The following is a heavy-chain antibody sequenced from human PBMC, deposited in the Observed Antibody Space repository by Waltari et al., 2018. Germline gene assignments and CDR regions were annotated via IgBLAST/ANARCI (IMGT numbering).Heavy chain of an antibody. D-gene: IGHD6-19*01. Sequence: EVQLVESGGGLVQPGGSLRLSCAAYGFTFGHSWMYWVRQSPGKGLVWGSRCSMDGSIVNYAYSVKGRFTISRDNAKSTLFLQMNSLRVDDTALYYCVTTGVAGFYWGQGTRVTVSS. CDR2: CSMDGSIV. V-gene: IGHV3-74*01. CDR3: VTTGVAGFY. CDR1: GFTFGHSW. J-gene: IGHJ4*02.